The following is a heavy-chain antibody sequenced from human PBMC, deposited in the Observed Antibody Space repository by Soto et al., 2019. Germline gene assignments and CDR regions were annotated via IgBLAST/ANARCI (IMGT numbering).Heavy chain of an antibody. CDR2: ISWNSGSI. CDR1: GFTFDDYA. CDR3: AKGPHIVAGFDY. V-gene: IGHV3-9*01. J-gene: IGHJ4*02. Sequence: GGSLRLSCAASGFTFDDYAMHWVRQAPGKGLEWVSGISWNSGSIGYADSVKGRFTISRDNAKNSLYLQMNSLRAEDTALYYCAKGPHIVAGFDYWGQGTLVTVSS. D-gene: IGHD5-12*01.